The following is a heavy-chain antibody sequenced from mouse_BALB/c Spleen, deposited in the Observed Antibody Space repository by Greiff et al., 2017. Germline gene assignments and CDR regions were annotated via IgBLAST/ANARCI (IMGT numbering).Heavy chain of an antibody. CDR2: IDPANGNT. CDR1: GFNIKDTY. Sequence: EVQLQQSGAELVKPGASVKLSCTASGFNIKDTYMHWVKQRPEQGLEWIGRIDPANGNTKYDPKFQGKATITADTSSNTAYLQLSSLTSEDTAVYYCALITTVVGRYFDVWGAGTTVTVSS. CDR3: ALITTVVGRYFDV. V-gene: IGHV14-3*02. D-gene: IGHD1-1*01. J-gene: IGHJ1*01.